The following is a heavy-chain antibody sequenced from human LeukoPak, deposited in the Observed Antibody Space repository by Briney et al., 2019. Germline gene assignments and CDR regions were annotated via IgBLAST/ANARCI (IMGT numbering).Heavy chain of an antibody. CDR3: AKVGDSSGYYYYYYGMDV. V-gene: IGHV3-30*02. D-gene: IGHD3-22*01. CDR2: IWNDGSNK. Sequence: GGSLRLSCAASGFTFSTYGMHWVRQAPGKGLEWVAVIWNDGSNKYYADSVKGRFTISRDNSKNTLYLQMNSLRAEDTAVYYCAKVGDSSGYYYYYYGMDVWGQGTTVTVSS. J-gene: IGHJ6*02. CDR1: GFTFSTYG.